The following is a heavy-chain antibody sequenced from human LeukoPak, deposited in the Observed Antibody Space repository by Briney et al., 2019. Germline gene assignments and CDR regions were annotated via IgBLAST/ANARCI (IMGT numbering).Heavy chain of an antibody. CDR2: IYYRGST. Sequence: PSETLSLTCTVSGGSISSGPYSWGWIRQPPGKGLEWIGTIYYRGSTYYNPSLKSRVTISVDTSKNQFSLRLSSVTAADTAVYYCASSPLYGDTAPVDYWGQGTLVTVSS. V-gene: IGHV4-39*07. D-gene: IGHD4-17*01. CDR1: GGSISSGPYS. CDR3: ASSPLYGDTAPVDY. J-gene: IGHJ4*02.